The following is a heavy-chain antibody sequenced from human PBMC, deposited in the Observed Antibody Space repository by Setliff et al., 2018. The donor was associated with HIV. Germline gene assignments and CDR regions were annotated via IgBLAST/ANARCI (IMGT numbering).Heavy chain of an antibody. CDR1: GFTFSDFY. V-gene: IGHV3-11*01. CDR2: ISSSGSTI. J-gene: IGHJ4*02. CDR3: ARVTSSGGFYDY. Sequence: GGSLRLSCAASGFTFSDFYMTWIRQAPGKGLEWVSYISSSGSTIYNADSETGRFTISRDNAKNSLYLQMNSLRPEDTAVYHCARVTSSGGFYDYWGQGTQVTVSS. D-gene: IGHD6-19*01.